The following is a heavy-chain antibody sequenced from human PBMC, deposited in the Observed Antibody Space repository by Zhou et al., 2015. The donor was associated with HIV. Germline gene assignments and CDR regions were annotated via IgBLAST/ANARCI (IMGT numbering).Heavy chain of an antibody. J-gene: IGHJ5*02. CDR2: IIPIFGTA. CDR1: GGTFSSYA. V-gene: IGHV1-69*01. D-gene: IGHD1-26*01. CDR3: ARGNSGSYYTIALNWFDP. Sequence: QVQLVQSGAEVKKPGASVKVSCKASGGTFSSYAISWVRQAPGQGLEWMGGIIPIFGTANYAQKFQGRVTITADESTSTAYMELSSLRSEDTAVYYCARGNSGSYYTIALNWFDPGAREPWSPSPQ.